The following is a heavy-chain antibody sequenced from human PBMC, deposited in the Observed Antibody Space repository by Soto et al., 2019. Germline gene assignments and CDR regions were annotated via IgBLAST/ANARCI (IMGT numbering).Heavy chain of an antibody. J-gene: IGHJ4*02. CDR3: LNGWSDDCSGCTCYGY. D-gene: IGHD3-3*01. CDR2: ISYHGRKT. Sequence: QVQLVESGGGVVHPGESLRLSCAASGFTFSTYGMNWVRQAPGKGLEWVAVISYHGRKTYYADSLKGRFTISRDNSKNTLQLQMNSLRVEDTAIYYCLNGWSDDCSGCTCYGYWGEGTLVVVSP. V-gene: IGHV3-30*18. CDR1: GFTFSTYG.